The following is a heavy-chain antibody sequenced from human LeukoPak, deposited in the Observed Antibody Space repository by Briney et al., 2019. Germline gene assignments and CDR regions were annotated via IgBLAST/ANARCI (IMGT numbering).Heavy chain of an antibody. D-gene: IGHD5-18*01. V-gene: IGHV3-21*01. CDR1: GFTFTSYS. CDR3: ARDLSGLAGYTYGRGIDY. J-gene: IGHJ4*02. CDR2: ISSSSRYI. Sequence: GGSLRLSCAAAGFTFTSYSMNWVRQAPGRGLEWVSSISSSSRYIYYADSVKGRFTISRDNAKTSLYLQMNSLRAEDTAVYYCARDLSGLAGYTYGRGIDYWGQGTLVTVSS.